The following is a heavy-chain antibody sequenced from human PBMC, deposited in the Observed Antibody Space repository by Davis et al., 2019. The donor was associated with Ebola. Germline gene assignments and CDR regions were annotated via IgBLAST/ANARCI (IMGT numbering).Heavy chain of an antibody. CDR3: AKAGVASYDF. CDR1: GFTFSSYA. Sequence: PGGSLRLSCAASGFTFSSYAMSWVRQAPGKGLEWVSSISGTRDTTKYADSVKGRFTISRDNSKNTLYLQMNSLRAEDTAVYYCAKAGVASYDFWGQGTLVTVSS. J-gene: IGHJ4*02. D-gene: IGHD5-12*01. CDR2: ISGTRDTT. V-gene: IGHV3-23*01.